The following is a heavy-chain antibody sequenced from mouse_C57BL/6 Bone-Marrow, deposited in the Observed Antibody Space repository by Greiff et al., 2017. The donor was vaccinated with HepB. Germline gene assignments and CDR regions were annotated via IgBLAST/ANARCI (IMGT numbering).Heavy chain of an antibody. CDR2: INPSSGYT. CDR3: AGDYYGSSYRFAY. Sequence: VKLVESGAELARPGASVKMSCKASGYTFTSYTMHWVKQRPGQGLEWIGYINPSSGYTKYNQKFKDKATLTADKSSSTAYMQLSSLTSEDSAVYYCAGDYYGSSYRFAYWGQGTLVTVSA. J-gene: IGHJ3*01. D-gene: IGHD1-1*01. CDR1: GYTFTSYT. V-gene: IGHV1-4*01.